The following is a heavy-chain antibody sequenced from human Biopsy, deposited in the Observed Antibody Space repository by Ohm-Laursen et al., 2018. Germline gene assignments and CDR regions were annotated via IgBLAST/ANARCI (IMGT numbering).Heavy chain of an antibody. CDR3: ARDISPSTFPENTLDI. Sequence: SLRPSCAAAGFKFDDYAMHWVRQTPGKGLEWVSGMSRNNGFIGYADSVRGRFTISRDNGQNSLYLQMNNLITKDTAVYYCARDISPSTFPENTLDIWGQGTMVTVSS. V-gene: IGHV3-9*01. J-gene: IGHJ3*02. D-gene: IGHD2/OR15-2a*01. CDR1: GFKFDDYA. CDR2: MSRNNGFI.